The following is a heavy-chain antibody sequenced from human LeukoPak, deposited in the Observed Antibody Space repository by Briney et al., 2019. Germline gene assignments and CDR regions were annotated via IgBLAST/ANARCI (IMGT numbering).Heavy chain of an antibody. CDR3: AREFSGSYSFDY. Sequence: SGTLSLTCAVSGGSISSSNWWSWVRQPPGKGLEWIGEILHSGSTNYNPSLKSRVTISVDKSKNHLSLKLTSVTAADTAVYYCAREFSGSYSFDYWGQGTLVTVSS. CDR2: ILHSGST. J-gene: IGHJ4*02. D-gene: IGHD1-26*01. CDR1: GGSISSSNW. V-gene: IGHV4-4*02.